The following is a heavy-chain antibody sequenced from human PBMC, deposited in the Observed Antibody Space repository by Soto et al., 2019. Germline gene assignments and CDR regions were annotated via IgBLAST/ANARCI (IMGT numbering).Heavy chain of an antibody. CDR2: INPISGGT. D-gene: IGHD3-22*01. V-gene: IGHV1-2*02. CDR1: GYTFNGYY. Sequence: QVQLVQSGAEVKKPGASVKVSCKASGYTFNGYYIHWVRQAPGQGLEWMGWINPISGGTNYAQKFQGRVTMTRDTPIAIVYMDLSRLKSDDTAVYYCARNYYDSSDRDYLDYWGQGTLVTVSS. J-gene: IGHJ4*02. CDR3: ARNYYDSSDRDYLDY.